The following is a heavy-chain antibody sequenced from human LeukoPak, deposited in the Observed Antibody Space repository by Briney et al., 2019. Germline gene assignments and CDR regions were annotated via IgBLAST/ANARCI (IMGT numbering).Heavy chain of an antibody. CDR2: IGGSGGST. J-gene: IGHJ6*02. Sequence: QPGGSLRLSCAASGFTFSTYAMSWVRQAPGKGLEWVSAIGGSGGSTYHADSVKGRFTISRDNSKNTLYLQMNSLRAEDTAVYYCAKDLQWGDYYYGMDVWGQGTTVTVSS. V-gene: IGHV3-23*01. D-gene: IGHD1-26*01. CDR3: AKDLQWGDYYYGMDV. CDR1: GFTFSTYA.